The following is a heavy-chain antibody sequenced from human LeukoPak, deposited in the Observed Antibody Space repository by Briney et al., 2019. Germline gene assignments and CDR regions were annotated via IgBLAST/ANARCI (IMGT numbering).Heavy chain of an antibody. V-gene: IGHV3-48*03. Sequence: GGSLRLSCAASGFTFSSYEFNWVRQAPGKGLEWVSYISSSGRNIYYADSVKGRFTISRDNAKNSLYLQMNSLRAEDTAVYYCARDLVQLWSKDYWGQGTLVTVSS. CDR2: ISSSGRNI. J-gene: IGHJ4*02. CDR3: ARDLVQLWSKDY. CDR1: GFTFSSYE. D-gene: IGHD5-18*01.